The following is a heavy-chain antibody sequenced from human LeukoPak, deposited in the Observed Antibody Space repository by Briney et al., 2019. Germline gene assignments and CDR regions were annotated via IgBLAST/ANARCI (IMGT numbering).Heavy chain of an antibody. CDR2: IYYSGST. CDR3: ARDPGGSYGYYFDY. J-gene: IGHJ4*02. D-gene: IGHD1-26*01. CDR1: GGSISSYY. V-gene: IGHV4-59*01. Sequence: SETLSLTCTVSGGSISSYYWSWIRQPPGKGLEWIGYIYYSGSTNYNPSLKSRVTISVDTSKNQFSLKLSSVTAADTAVYYCARDPGGSYGYYFDYWGQGTLVTVSS.